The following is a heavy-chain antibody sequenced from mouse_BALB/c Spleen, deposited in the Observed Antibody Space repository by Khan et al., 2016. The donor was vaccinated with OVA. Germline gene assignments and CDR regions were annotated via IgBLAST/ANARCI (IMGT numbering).Heavy chain of an antibody. J-gene: IGHJ4*01. CDR3: ARNSDPYAMDY. Sequence: QVQLKESGPGLVAPSQSLSITCTVSGFSLTNFGVHWVRQPPGKGLEWLVLIWSDGSTTYDSALKSRLSISKDNSKSQVFLKMNSLQTDDTAMYYCARNSDPYAMDYWGQGTSVTVSS. V-gene: IGHV2-6*02. CDR1: GFSLTNFG. CDR2: IWSDGST.